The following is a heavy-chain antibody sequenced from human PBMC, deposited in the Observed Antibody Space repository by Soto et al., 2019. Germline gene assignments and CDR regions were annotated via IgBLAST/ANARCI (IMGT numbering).Heavy chain of an antibody. D-gene: IGHD2-15*01. CDR2: ISDSGGST. Sequence: HPGGSLRLSCAASGFTFRSYGMSWVRQAPGKGLEWVSGISDSGGSTYFADSVKGRFTISRDNSKNTLYLQVNSLRGEDTAVYYCAKGVSSGGSPLDVWGQGTTVT. CDR3: AKGVSSGGSPLDV. CDR1: GFTFRSYG. V-gene: IGHV3-23*01. J-gene: IGHJ6*02.